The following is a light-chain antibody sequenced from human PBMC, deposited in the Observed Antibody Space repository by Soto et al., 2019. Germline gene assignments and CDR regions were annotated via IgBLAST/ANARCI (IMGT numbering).Light chain of an antibody. Sequence: QSVLTQPASVSGSPGQSITISCTGTSSDVGSYNLVSWYQQHPGKAPKLMIYEGSKRPSGVSNRFSGSKSGNTASLTISGLQAEDEADYYCCSYAGSSTVVFGRDQAHRP. V-gene: IGLV2-23*01. J-gene: IGLJ2*01. CDR3: CSYAGSSTVV. CDR1: SSDVGSYNL. CDR2: EGS.